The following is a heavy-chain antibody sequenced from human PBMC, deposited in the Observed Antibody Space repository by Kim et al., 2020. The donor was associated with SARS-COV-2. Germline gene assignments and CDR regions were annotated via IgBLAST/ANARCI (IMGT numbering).Heavy chain of an antibody. J-gene: IGHJ4*02. D-gene: IGHD3-10*01. V-gene: IGHV3-33*01. CDR1: GFTFSSYG. CDR3: ARDPPDYYGSGSYPDY. Sequence: GGSLRLSCAASGFTFSSYGMHWVRQAPGKGLEWVAVIWYDGSNKYYADSVKGRFTISRDNSKNTLYLQMNSLRAEDTAVYYCARDPPDYYGSGSYPDYWGQGTLVTVSS. CDR2: IWYDGSNK.